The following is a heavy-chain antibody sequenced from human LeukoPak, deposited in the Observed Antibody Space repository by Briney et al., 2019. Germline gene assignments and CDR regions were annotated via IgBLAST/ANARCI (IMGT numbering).Heavy chain of an antibody. V-gene: IGHV1-69*08. CDR1: GGTFLSHT. Sequence: RASVKVSCKTSGGTFLSHTFSWVRQAPGQGLEWMGKITPVIDTANYAQTFQGRVSIYADKSTTTVYMDLSGLRPDDTAVYYCARDRSTRGNWLDTWGQGTLVTVSS. J-gene: IGHJ5*02. CDR2: ITPVIDTA. CDR3: ARDRSTRGNWLDT. D-gene: IGHD2-2*01.